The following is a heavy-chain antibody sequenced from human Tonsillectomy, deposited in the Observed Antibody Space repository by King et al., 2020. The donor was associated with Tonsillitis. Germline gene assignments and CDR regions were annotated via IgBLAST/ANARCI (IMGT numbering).Heavy chain of an antibody. Sequence: VQLVESGGGVVQPGRSLRLSCAASGFIFRNYEMDWFRQAPGKGPDWVALITSDGSKRYYADSVQGRFTISRDNSRNTLSPQMSSLSAEDTAVYHCARDLSTVAASNGLDVWGQGTTVTVSS. CDR3: ARDLSTVAASNGLDV. V-gene: IGHV3-30*04. J-gene: IGHJ6*02. CDR1: GFIFRNYE. D-gene: IGHD6-19*01. CDR2: ITSDGSKR.